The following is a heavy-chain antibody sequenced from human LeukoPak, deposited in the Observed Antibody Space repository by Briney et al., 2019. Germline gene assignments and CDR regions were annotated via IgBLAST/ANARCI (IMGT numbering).Heavy chain of an antibody. V-gene: IGHV3-30-3*01. J-gene: IGHJ4*02. CDR1: GFTFSSYA. Sequence: GGSLRLSCAASGFTFSSYAMHWVRQAPGKGLEWVAVISYDGSNKYYADSVKGRFTISRDNSKNTLYLQMNSLRAEDTAVYYCARDQAAAGIDYWGQGTLVTVSS. CDR2: ISYDGSNK. D-gene: IGHD6-13*01. CDR3: ARDQAAAGIDY.